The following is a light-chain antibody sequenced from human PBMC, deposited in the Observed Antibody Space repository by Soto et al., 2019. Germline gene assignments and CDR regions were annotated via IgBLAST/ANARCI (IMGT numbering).Light chain of an antibody. Sequence: EFVLTQSPAILSLSPGERATLSCGASQTVRRNFLAWYQKRPGLAPRLLIYDASSRATGIPDRFSGSGSGTDFTLTISRLEPEDFAMYYCQVYNSSPWTFGQGTKVDIK. J-gene: IGKJ1*01. CDR2: DAS. CDR3: QVYNSSPWT. V-gene: IGKV3D-20*01. CDR1: QTVRRNF.